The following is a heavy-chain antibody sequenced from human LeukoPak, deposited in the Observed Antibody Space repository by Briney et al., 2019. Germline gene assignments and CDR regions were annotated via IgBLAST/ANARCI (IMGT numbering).Heavy chain of an antibody. Sequence: SETLSLTCTVSGGSISSGDYYWSWIRQPPGKGLEWIGYIYYSGSTNYSPSLKSRVTMSVDTSKNQFSLRLSSVTAADTAVYHCASAIVDPDTFDIWGQGTMVTVSS. CDR2: IYYSGST. J-gene: IGHJ3*02. V-gene: IGHV4-61*08. D-gene: IGHD3-16*02. CDR1: GGSISSGDYY. CDR3: ASAIVDPDTFDI.